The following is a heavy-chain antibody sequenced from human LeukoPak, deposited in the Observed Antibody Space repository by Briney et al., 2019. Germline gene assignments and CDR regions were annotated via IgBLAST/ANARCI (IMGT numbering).Heavy chain of an antibody. D-gene: IGHD1-26*01. CDR3: TTSYSGSYYFFENAFDI. CDR2: IKSKTDGGTT. V-gene: IGHV3-15*01. CDR1: GFTFSNAW. J-gene: IGHJ3*02. Sequence: GGSLRLSCAASGFTFSNAWMSWVRQAPGKGLEWVGRIKSKTDGGTTDYAAPVKGRFTISRDDSKNTLYLQMNSLKTEDTAVYYCTTSYSGSYYFFENAFDIWDQGTMVTVSS.